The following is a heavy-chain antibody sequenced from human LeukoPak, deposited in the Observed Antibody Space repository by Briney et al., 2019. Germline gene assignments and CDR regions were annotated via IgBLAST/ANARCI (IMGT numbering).Heavy chain of an antibody. J-gene: IGHJ5*02. D-gene: IGHD6-19*01. Sequence: ASVKVSCKVSGYTLTELSMHWVRRAPGKGLEWMGGFDPEDGETIYAQRFQGRVTMTEDTSTDTAYMELSSLRSEDTAVYYCAMGSDKGIAVAGNWFDPWGQGTLVTVSS. CDR3: AMGSDKGIAVAGNWFDP. CDR1: GYTLTELS. V-gene: IGHV1-24*01. CDR2: FDPEDGET.